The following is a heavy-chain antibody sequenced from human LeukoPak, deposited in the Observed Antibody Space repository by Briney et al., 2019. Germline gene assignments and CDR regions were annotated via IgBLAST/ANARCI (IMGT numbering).Heavy chain of an antibody. CDR3: ARRRYCTNGGCYFDY. J-gene: IGHJ4*02. Sequence: GGSLRLSCAASGLTFSTYWMSWVRQAPGKGLEWVANIKQDGSEKYYAISRDNAKSSLYLQMNSLRAEDTAVYYCARRRYCTNGGCYFDYWGQGTLVTVSS. D-gene: IGHD2-8*01. V-gene: IGHV3-7*01. CDR2: IKQDGSEK. CDR1: GLTFSTYW.